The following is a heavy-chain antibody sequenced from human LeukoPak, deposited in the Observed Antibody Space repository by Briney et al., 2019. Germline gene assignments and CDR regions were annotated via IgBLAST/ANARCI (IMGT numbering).Heavy chain of an antibody. V-gene: IGHV4-59*01. Sequence: PSETLSLTCTVSGGSISSYYWSWIRQPPGKGLEWIGYIYYSGSTNYNPSLKSRVTISVDTSKNQFSLKLSSVTAADTAVYYCARDNGSGSFFHYYYYYMDVWGKGTTVTVSS. CDR1: GGSISSYY. CDR2: IYYSGST. D-gene: IGHD5-12*01. J-gene: IGHJ6*03. CDR3: ARDNGSGSFFHYYYYYMDV.